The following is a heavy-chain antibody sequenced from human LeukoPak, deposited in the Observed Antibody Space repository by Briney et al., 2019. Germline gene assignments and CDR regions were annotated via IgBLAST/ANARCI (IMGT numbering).Heavy chain of an antibody. CDR2: IRYDGSNK. V-gene: IGHV3-30*02. Sequence: GGSLRLSCAASGFTFSSYGMHWVRQAPGKGLEWVAFIRYDGSNKYYADSVKGRFTISRDNSKNTLYLQMNSLRAEDTAVYYCATIWETDFWSGYSVHSYYYYMDVWGKGTTVTVSS. J-gene: IGHJ6*03. CDR1: GFTFSSYG. CDR3: ATIWETDFWSGYSVHSYYYYMDV. D-gene: IGHD3-3*01.